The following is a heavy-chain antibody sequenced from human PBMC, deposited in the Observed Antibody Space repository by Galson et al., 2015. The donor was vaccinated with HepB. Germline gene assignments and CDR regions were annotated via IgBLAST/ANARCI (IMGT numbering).Heavy chain of an antibody. V-gene: IGHV1-46*01. D-gene: IGHD1-26*01. Sequence: SVKVSCKASGYTFSSYYMHWVRQAPGQGLEWMGIINPSGSSTAYAQNFQGRVTMTRDTSTSTVYMELSSLTSDDTAVYYCARGAQGVGAAVYILEYWGQGTLVTVSS. CDR1: GYTFSSYY. CDR2: INPSGSST. J-gene: IGHJ4*02. CDR3: ARGAQGVGAAVYILEY.